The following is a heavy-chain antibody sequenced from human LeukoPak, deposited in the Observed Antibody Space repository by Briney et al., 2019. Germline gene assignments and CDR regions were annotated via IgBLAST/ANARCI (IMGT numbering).Heavy chain of an antibody. CDR2: IYYSGST. D-gene: IGHD6-19*01. CDR1: GGSISSSSYY. CDR3: ARISSGWYWAFDY. J-gene: IGHJ4*02. V-gene: IGHV4-39*07. Sequence: SETLSLTCTVSGGSISSSSYYWGWIRQPPGKGLEWIGSIYYSGSTYYNPSLKSRVTISVDTSKNQFSLKLSSVTAADTAVYYCARISSGWYWAFDYWGQGTLVTVSS.